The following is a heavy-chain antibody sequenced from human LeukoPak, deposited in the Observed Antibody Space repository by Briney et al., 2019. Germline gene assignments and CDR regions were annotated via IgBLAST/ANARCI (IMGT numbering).Heavy chain of an antibody. CDR2: IYHSGST. CDR3: ARVEDFWGSIDI. CDR1: GGSISSGGYY. Sequence: SQTLSLTCTVSGGSISSGGYYWSWIRQPPGKGLEWIGYIYHSGSTYYNPSLKSRVTISVDRSKNQFSLKLSSVTAADTAVYYCARVEDFWGSIDIWGQGTMVTVSS. D-gene: IGHD3-3*01. J-gene: IGHJ3*02. V-gene: IGHV4-30-2*01.